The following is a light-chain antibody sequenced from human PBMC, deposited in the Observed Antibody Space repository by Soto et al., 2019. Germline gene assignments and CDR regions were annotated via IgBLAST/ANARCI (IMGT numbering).Light chain of an antibody. CDR3: LQYYTSPLT. J-gene: IGKJ1*01. Sequence: AIQMTHKTSSLSGSVGARVTISGRASHGISNDLGWYQQKPGKPPQLMFYAAASLQPGVPSRFSGRASGTVFTIIISLLQAEDFTTYCCLQYYTSPLTFGQGTMVDIK. CDR1: HGISND. V-gene: IGKV1-6*02. CDR2: AAA.